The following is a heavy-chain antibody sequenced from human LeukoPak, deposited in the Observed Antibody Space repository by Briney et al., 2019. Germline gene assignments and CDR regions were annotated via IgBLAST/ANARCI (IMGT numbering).Heavy chain of an antibody. Sequence: IRQPPGKGLEWIGYIHHTGGSNYNPSLKNRVTMSVDTSKNQLSLRLRSVTAADTAVYYCTRGTVTTAYFDYWGQGTLVTVSS. V-gene: IGHV4-59*01. CDR2: IHHTGGS. D-gene: IGHD4-17*01. CDR3: TRGTVTTAYFDY. J-gene: IGHJ4*02.